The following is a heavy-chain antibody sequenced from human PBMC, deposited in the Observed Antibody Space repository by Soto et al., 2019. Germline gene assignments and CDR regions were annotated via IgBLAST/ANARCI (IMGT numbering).Heavy chain of an antibody. D-gene: IGHD6-6*01. CDR2: INPNSGGT. Sequence: ASVKVSCKASGNTFTGYYMHWVRQAPGQGLEWMGWINPNSGGTNYAQKFQGRVTMTRDTSISTAYMDLSRLRSDDTAVYYCARALNIAARYPGMDVWGQGTTVTVSS. J-gene: IGHJ6*02. CDR1: GNTFTGYY. V-gene: IGHV1-2*02. CDR3: ARALNIAARYPGMDV.